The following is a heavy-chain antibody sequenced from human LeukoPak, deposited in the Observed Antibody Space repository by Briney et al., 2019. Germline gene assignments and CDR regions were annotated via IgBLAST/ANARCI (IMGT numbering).Heavy chain of an antibody. CDR3: AGKVVWGRYYYYYMDV. V-gene: IGHV1-18*01. CDR1: GYTFTNNG. J-gene: IGHJ6*03. CDR2: ISTYNGNT. D-gene: IGHD2-15*01. Sequence: ASVKVSCKASGYTFTNNGISWVRQAPGQGLEWMGWISTYNGNTNYAQKLQGRVTMTTDTSTSTAYMELRSLRSDDTAIYYCAGKVVWGRYYYYYMDVWGKGTTVTVSS.